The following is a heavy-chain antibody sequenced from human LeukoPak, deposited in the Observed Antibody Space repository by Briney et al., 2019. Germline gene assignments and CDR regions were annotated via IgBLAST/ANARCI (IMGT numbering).Heavy chain of an antibody. Sequence: GGSLRLSCAASGFTFDDYGMSWVRQAPGKGLEWVSGINWNGGSTGYADSVKGRFTISRDNAKNSLYLQMSSLRAEDTAVHYCVKDLYSIAAAGGAFDIWGQGTMVTVSS. D-gene: IGHD6-13*01. J-gene: IGHJ3*02. CDR3: VKDLYSIAAAGGAFDI. CDR2: INWNGGST. CDR1: GFTFDDYG. V-gene: IGHV3-20*04.